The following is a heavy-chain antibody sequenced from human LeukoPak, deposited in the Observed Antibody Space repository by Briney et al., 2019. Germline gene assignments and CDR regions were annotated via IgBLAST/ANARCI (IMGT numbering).Heavy chain of an antibody. CDR1: GFSFISYG. J-gene: IGHJ4*02. Sequence: PGGSLRLSGAASGFSFISYGMSWVRQAPGKGLEWVSAISGSGGTTYYADSVRGRFIVSRDTSKSTLYFQMNSLRGADTAIYYWAKRSPYNSSSYYLDFWGQGTPVTVSS. CDR2: ISGSGGTT. V-gene: IGHV3-23*01. D-gene: IGHD6-6*01. CDR3: AKRSPYNSSSYYLDF.